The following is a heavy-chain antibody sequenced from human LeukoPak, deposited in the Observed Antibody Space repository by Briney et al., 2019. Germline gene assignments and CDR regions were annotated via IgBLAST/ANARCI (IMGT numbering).Heavy chain of an antibody. D-gene: IGHD1-14*01. J-gene: IGHJ4*02. CDR1: GGSISSGSYY. V-gene: IGHV4-61*02. CDR2: IYTSGST. CDR3: ACPTGNFDY. Sequence: SETLSLTCTVSGGSISSGSYYWSWIRQPAGKGLEWIGRIYTSGSTNYNPSLKSRVTISVDTSKNQFSLKLSSVTAADTAVYYCACPTGNFDYWGQGTLVTVSS.